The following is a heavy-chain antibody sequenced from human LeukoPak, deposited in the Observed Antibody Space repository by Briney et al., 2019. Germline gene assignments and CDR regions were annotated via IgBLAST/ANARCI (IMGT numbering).Heavy chain of an antibody. V-gene: IGHV3-72*01. CDR3: TRASLSGSYFFY. J-gene: IGHJ4*02. CDR1: GFTFSDHY. D-gene: IGHD1-26*01. CDR2: SRNKANSYTT. Sequence: GGSLRLSCAASGFTFSDHYMDWVRQTPGKGLEWVGRSRNKANSYTTEYAASVKGRFIISRDDSKNSLFLQMNSLKTDDTAVYYCTRASLSGSYFFYWGQGALVTVSS.